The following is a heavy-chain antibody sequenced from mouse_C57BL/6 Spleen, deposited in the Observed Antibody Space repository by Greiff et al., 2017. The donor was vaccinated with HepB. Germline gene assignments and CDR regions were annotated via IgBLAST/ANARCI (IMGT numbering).Heavy chain of an antibody. J-gene: IGHJ4*01. CDR2: ISSGSSTI. D-gene: IGHD6-1*01. CDR3: ARQAGGAMDY. CDR1: GFTFSDYG. Sequence: EVQGVESGGGLVKPGGSLKLSCAASGFTFSDYGMHWVRQATEQGLEWVAYISSGSSTIYYADTVKGRFTIATDNAKNTLFLQMSSLRAEDTAMYYCARQAGGAMDYWGQGTSVTVSS. V-gene: IGHV5-17*01.